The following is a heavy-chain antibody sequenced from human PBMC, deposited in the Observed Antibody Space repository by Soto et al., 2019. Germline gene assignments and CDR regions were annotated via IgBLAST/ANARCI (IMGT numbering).Heavy chain of an antibody. V-gene: IGHV3-33*01. Sequence: QVQLVESGGGVVQPGRSLRLSCAASGFTFSSYGMHWVRQAPGKGLEWVAVIWYDGGEKYYADSVKGRFTISRDNSKNTLYLQMNSLSAEDPAVYYCARYVSSRYNNWIDPWGQGTLDTVSS. CDR3: ARYVSSRYNNWIDP. CDR2: IWYDGGEK. CDR1: GFTFSSYG. D-gene: IGHD6-13*01. J-gene: IGHJ5*02.